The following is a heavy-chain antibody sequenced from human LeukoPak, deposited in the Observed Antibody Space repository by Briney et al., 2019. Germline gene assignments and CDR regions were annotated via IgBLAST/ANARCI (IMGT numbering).Heavy chain of an antibody. CDR2: IGSSGTII. CDR1: GFTFSSYS. V-gene: IGHV3-48*04. CDR3: ARDHGYHDGSAWRRDFDY. D-gene: IGHD3-22*01. Sequence: GGSLRLSCAVSGFTFSSYSMNWVRQAPGKGLEWVSYIGSSGTIIYYADSVQGRFTISRDNAKNSLYLQMNSLRAEDTAVYYCARDHGYHDGSAWRRDFDYWGQGTLVTVSS. J-gene: IGHJ4*02.